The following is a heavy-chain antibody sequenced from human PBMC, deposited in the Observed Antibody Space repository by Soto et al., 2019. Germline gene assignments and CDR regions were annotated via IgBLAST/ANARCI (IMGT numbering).Heavy chain of an antibody. Sequence: SETLSLTCTVSGGSISSSSYYWGWIRQPPGKGLEWIGSIYYSGSTYYNPSLKSRVTISVDTSKNQFSLKLSSVTAADTAVYYCARLVFGNYFDYWGQGTLVTVSS. D-gene: IGHD3-3*01. V-gene: IGHV4-39*01. J-gene: IGHJ4*02. CDR2: IYYSGST. CDR3: ARLVFGNYFDY. CDR1: GGSISSSSYY.